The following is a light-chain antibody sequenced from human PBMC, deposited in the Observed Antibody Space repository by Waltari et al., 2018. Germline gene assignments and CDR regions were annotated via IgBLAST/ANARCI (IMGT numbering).Light chain of an antibody. CDR3: GTWDSSLSGAV. CDR2: ENT. CDR1: SSNIGNNY. J-gene: IGLJ7*01. Sequence: QSVLTQPPSVSAAPGQRVTISCSGGSSNIGNNYVSWYRQFPGTAPKLLIYENTWRPSAIPGRFSGSKSGTSATLDITGLQAGDEADYYCGTWDSSLSGAVFGGGTHLTVL. V-gene: IGLV1-51*02.